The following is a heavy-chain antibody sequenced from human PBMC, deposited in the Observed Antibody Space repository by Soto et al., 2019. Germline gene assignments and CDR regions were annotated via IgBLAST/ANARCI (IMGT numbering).Heavy chain of an antibody. J-gene: IGHJ4*02. D-gene: IGHD1-26*01. CDR1: GGSISSSSYY. CDR2: IYYSGST. V-gene: IGHV4-39*01. Sequence: QLQLQESGPGLVKPSETLSLTCTVSGGSISSSSYYWGWIRQSPGKGLEWIGNIYYSGSTYYNPSPESRVTRSVDTSKTQFSLKLSSVTAADTAVYYFARRGGSSPFDYWGQGTLVTVSS. CDR3: ARRGGSSPFDY.